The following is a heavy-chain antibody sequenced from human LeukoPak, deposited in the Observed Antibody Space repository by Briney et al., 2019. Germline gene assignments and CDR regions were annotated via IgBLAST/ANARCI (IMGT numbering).Heavy chain of an antibody. V-gene: IGHV4-59*01. D-gene: IGHD5-24*01. CDR1: GGSISSYY. J-gene: IGHJ4*02. CDR3: ARGRDAYND. Sequence: SETLSLTCTVSGGSISSYYWSWIRQPPGKGLEWIGYIYYSGSTNYNPSLKSRVTISVDTSKNQFSLKLSSVTAADTAVYYCARGRDAYNDWGQGTLVTVSS. CDR2: IYYSGST.